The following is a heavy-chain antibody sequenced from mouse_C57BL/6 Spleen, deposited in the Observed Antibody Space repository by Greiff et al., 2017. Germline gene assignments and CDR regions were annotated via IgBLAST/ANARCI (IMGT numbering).Heavy chain of an antibody. CDR1: GFTFSDYG. CDR3: ARRNYVSITAWCAD. D-gene: IGHD1-1*01. CDR2: ISSGSNTI. V-gene: IGHV5-17*01. J-gene: IGHJ3*01. Sequence: EVKLMESGGGLVKPGGSLKLSCAASGFTFSDYGMHWVRQAPETGLEWVAYISSGSNTIYSADTVKGRFPISRDNARNTLDLKMTRLRSEDTAMYYCARRNYVSITAWCADGGEGTQVTVS.